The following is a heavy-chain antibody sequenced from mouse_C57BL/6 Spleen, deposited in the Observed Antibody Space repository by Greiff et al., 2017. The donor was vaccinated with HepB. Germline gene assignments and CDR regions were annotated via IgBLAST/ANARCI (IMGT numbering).Heavy chain of an antibody. J-gene: IGHJ1*03. Sequence: EVKLVESGGGLVKPGGSLKLSCAASGFTFSDYGMHWVRQAPEKGLEWVAYISSGSSTIYYADTVKGRFTISRDNAKNTLFLQMTSLRSEDTAMYYCASHYGNFYWYFDVWGTGTTVTVSS. CDR1: GFTFSDYG. D-gene: IGHD2-1*01. CDR3: ASHYGNFYWYFDV. V-gene: IGHV5-17*01. CDR2: ISSGSSTI.